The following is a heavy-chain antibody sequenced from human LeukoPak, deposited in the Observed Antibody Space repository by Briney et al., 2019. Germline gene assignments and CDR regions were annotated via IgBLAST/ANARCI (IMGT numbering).Heavy chain of an antibody. CDR2: INHSGST. J-gene: IGHJ4*02. Sequence: SETLSLTCAVYGGSFSGYYWSWIRQPPGKGLEWIGEINHSGSTNYNPSLKSRVTISVDTSKNQFSLKLSSVTAADTAVYYCARGARYSGSHPFGYWGQGTLVTVSS. D-gene: IGHD1-26*01. CDR1: GGSFSGYY. V-gene: IGHV4-34*01. CDR3: ARGARYSGSHPFGY.